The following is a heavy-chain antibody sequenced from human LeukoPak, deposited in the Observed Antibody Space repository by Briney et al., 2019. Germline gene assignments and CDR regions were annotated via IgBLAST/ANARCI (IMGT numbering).Heavy chain of an antibody. J-gene: IGHJ4*02. CDR3: ASGYYDSSIDY. V-gene: IGHV3-9*01. D-gene: IGHD3-22*01. Sequence: PGGSLRLSCAASGFTFNDYAMHWVRQAPGKGLEWVSGISRNSGSIGYADSVKGRFTISRDNAKSSLYLQMNSLRAEDTALYYCASGYYDSSIDYWGQGTLVTVSS. CDR1: GFTFNDYA. CDR2: ISRNSGSI.